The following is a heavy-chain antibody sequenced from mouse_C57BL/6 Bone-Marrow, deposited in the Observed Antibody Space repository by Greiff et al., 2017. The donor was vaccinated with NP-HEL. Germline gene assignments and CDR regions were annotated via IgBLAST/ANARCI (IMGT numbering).Heavy chain of an antibody. J-gene: IGHJ3*01. CDR2: IYPRSGNT. Sequence: VQLQQSGAELARPGASVKLSCKASGYTFTSYGISWVKQRTGQGLEWIGEIYPRSGNTYYKEKFKGKATLTADKSSSTAYMELRSLTSEDSAVYFCARSLLVYYYGSSRAWFAYWGQGTLVTVSA. CDR1: GYTFTSYG. D-gene: IGHD1-1*01. CDR3: ARSLLVYYYGSSRAWFAY. V-gene: IGHV1-81*01.